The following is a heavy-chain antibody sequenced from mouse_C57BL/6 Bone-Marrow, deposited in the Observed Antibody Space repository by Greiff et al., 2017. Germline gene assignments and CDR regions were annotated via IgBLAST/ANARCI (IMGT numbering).Heavy chain of an antibody. CDR1: GFTFSSYG. J-gene: IGHJ4*01. Sequence: EVQLVESGGDLVKPGGSLKLSCAASGFTFSSYGMSWVRQTPDQRLEWVATISSGGSYTYYPDSVKGRFTISRDNAKNTLYLQMSSLKSEDTAMYDCARPLTCYYAMDYWGQGTSVTVSS. V-gene: IGHV5-6*01. CDR3: ARPLTCYYAMDY. CDR2: ISSGGSYT.